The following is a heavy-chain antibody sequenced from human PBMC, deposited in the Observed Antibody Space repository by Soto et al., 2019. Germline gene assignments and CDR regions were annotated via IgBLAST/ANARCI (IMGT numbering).Heavy chain of an antibody. V-gene: IGHV4-31*03. CDR1: GGSISSGGYY. D-gene: IGHD5-12*01. J-gene: IGHJ4*02. CDR3: ARLYSGYDQYYFDY. Sequence: SETLSLTCTVSGGSISSGGYYWSWIRQHPGTGLEWIGYIYYSGSTYYNPSLKSRVTISVDTSKNQFSLKLSSVTAADTAVYYCARLYSGYDQYYFDYWGQGILVTVSS. CDR2: IYYSGST.